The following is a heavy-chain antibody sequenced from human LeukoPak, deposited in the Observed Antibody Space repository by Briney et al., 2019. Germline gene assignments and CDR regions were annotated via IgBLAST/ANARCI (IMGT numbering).Heavy chain of an antibody. CDR3: ARHNGSYYDY. D-gene: IGHD1-26*01. Sequence: GASLKVSCKASGGTFSSYAINWVRQATGQGLEWMGWMNPNSGNTGYAQKFQGRVTITRNTSIRTAYMELSSLRSEDTAVYYCARHNGSYYDYWGQGTLVTVSS. V-gene: IGHV1-8*03. CDR2: MNPNSGNT. J-gene: IGHJ4*02. CDR1: GGTFSSYA.